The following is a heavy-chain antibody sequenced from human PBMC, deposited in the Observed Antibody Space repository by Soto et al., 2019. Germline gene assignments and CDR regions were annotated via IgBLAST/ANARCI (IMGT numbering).Heavy chain of an antibody. J-gene: IGHJ6*03. D-gene: IGHD5-12*01. CDR3: GITSGYEAGGYYYYIDV. Sequence: SETLSLTCTVSGGSISSYYWSWIRQPPGKGLEWNGYIYYSGSTNYNPSLKSRVTISVDTSKNQFSLKLSSVTAADTAVYYCGITSGYEAGGYYYYIDVWGKGTTCTVSS. V-gene: IGHV4-59*08. CDR1: GGSISSYY. CDR2: IYYSGST.